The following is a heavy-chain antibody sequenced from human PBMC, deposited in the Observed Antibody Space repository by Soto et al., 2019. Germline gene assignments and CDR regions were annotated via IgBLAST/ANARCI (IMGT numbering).Heavy chain of an antibody. V-gene: IGHV4-59*08. D-gene: IGHD2-15*01. CDR3: ARHTPAISISDH. Sequence: PSETLSLTCTVSGGSISSYYWSWIRQPPGKGLEWIGYIYYSGSTNYNPSLKSRVTISVDTSKNQFSRKLSSVTAADTAVYYCARHTPAISISDHWGQGTLVTVSS. J-gene: IGHJ4*02. CDR1: GGSISSYY. CDR2: IYYSGST.